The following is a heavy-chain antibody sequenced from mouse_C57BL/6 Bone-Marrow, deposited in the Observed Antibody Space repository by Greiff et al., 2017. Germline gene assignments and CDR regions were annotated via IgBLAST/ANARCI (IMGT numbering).Heavy chain of an antibody. CDR1: GYTFTSYD. V-gene: IGHV1-85*01. Sequence: QVQLKESGPELVKPGASVKLSCKASGYTFTSYDINWVKQRPGQGLEWIGWIYPRDGSTKYNEKFKGKATLTVDTSSSTAYMELNSLTSEDSAVYFCARRDSNPFDYWGQGTTLTVSS. D-gene: IGHD2-5*01. CDR3: ARRDSNPFDY. J-gene: IGHJ2*01. CDR2: IYPRDGST.